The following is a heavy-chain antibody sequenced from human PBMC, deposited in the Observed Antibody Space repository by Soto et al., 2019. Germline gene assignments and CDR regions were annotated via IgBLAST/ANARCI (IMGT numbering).Heavy chain of an antibody. CDR2: ISWNSGSI. CDR1: GFTFDDYA. CDR3: AKDTSLAVAGTCYFDY. J-gene: IGHJ4*02. D-gene: IGHD6-19*01. Sequence: VQLVESGGGLVQPGRSLRLSCAASGFTFDDYAMHWVRQAPGKGLEWVSGISWNSGSIGYADSVKGRFTISRDNAKNSLYLQMNSLRAEDTALYYCAKDTSLAVAGTCYFDYWGQGTLVTVSS. V-gene: IGHV3-9*01.